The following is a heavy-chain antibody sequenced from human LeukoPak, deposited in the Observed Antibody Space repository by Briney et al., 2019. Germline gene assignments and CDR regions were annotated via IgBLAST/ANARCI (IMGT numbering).Heavy chain of an antibody. V-gene: IGHV3-48*03. CDR3: ARSIGYYYTMDV. J-gene: IGHJ6*02. D-gene: IGHD3-22*01. Sequence: GGSLRLSCAASGFTFSSYEMNWVRQAPGKGLEWVSYISSSGSTIYYADSVKGRFTISRDNANNSLYLQMGSLRAEDTAVYYCARSIGYYYTMDVWGQGTTVTVSS. CDR2: ISSSGSTI. CDR1: GFTFSSYE.